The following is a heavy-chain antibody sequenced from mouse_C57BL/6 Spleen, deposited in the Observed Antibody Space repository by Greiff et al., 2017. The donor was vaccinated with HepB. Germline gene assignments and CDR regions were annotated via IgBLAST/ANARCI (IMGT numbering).Heavy chain of an antibody. CDR3: AWLAIYYGNPYYAMDY. D-gene: IGHD2-1*01. Sequence: DVQLVESGGGLVQPGGSLKLSCAASGFTFSDYGMAWVRQAPRKGPEWVAFISNLAYSIYYADTVTGRFTISRENAKNTLYLEMSSLRSEDTAMYYCAWLAIYYGNPYYAMDYWGQGTSVTVSS. CDR1: GFTFSDYG. J-gene: IGHJ4*01. V-gene: IGHV5-15*01. CDR2: ISNLAYSI.